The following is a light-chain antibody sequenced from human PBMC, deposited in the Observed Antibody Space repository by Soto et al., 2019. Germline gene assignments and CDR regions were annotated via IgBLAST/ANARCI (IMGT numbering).Light chain of an antibody. V-gene: IGLV3-21*04. CDR1: NIGSNA. CDR2: YDS. CDR3: RVWYISSDHPV. J-gene: IGLJ2*01. Sequence: SYELTQPPSVSVAPGKTARITCGGNNIGSNAVHWYQQKPGQAPVLVIYYDSDRPSGIPERFSGSNSGNTATLTISRVEAGDEADYYCRVWYISSDHPVFGGGTQLTVL.